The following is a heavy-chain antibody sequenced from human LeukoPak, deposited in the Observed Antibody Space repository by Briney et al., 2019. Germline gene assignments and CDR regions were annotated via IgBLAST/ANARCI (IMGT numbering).Heavy chain of an antibody. Sequence: PSETLSLTCTVSGGSISSSSYYWGWIRQPPGKGLEWIGSIYYSGSTYYNPSLKSRVTISVDTSKNQLSLKLSSVTATDTAVYYCAREIYQPPGWFDPWGQGTLVTVSS. CDR1: GGSISSSSYY. V-gene: IGHV4-39*02. CDR2: IYYSGST. D-gene: IGHD2-2*01. J-gene: IGHJ5*02. CDR3: AREIYQPPGWFDP.